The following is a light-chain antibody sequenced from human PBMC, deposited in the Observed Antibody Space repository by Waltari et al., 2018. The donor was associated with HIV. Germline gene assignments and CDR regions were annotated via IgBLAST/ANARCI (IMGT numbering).Light chain of an antibody. Sequence: QSALTHPRSVIGPPGQSVPISCPGTSSDVGGHNYVSWYQQHPGKAPNLMIYDVSKRPSWVPDRFSGSKSGNTASLTISGLQAEDEADYYCCSYAGSYTYVFGTGTKVTVL. CDR2: DVS. J-gene: IGLJ1*01. CDR3: CSYAGSYTYV. V-gene: IGLV2-11*01. CDR1: SSDVGGHNY.